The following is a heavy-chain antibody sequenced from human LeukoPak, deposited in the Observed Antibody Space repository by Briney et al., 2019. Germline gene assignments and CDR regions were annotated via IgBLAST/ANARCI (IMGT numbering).Heavy chain of an antibody. D-gene: IGHD3-3*01. J-gene: IGHJ4*02. CDR2: IIPIFGTA. CDR3: ARCSVGYDFWSGYYD. Sequence: SVKVSCKASGGTFSSYAISWVRQAPGQGLEWMGGIIPIFGTANYAQKFQGRVTITTDESTSTAYMELSSLRSEDTAVYYCARCSVGYDFWSGYYDWGQGTLVTVSS. CDR1: GGTFSSYA. V-gene: IGHV1-69*05.